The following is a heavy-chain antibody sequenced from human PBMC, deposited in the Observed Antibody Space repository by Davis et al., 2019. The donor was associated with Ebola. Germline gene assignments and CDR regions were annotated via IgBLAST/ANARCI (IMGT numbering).Heavy chain of an antibody. Sequence: GESLKISCAASGFTFTSYAMSWVRQAPGKGLEWVSAISTSGGSTYYADSVKGRFTISRDNSKNTLYLQMNNLRAEDTAVYYCARDEYQLLSVGSRNYYYGMDVWGQGTTVTVSS. J-gene: IGHJ6*02. CDR3: ARDEYQLLSVGSRNYYYGMDV. CDR2: ISTSGGST. V-gene: IGHV3-23*01. D-gene: IGHD2-2*01. CDR1: GFTFTSYA.